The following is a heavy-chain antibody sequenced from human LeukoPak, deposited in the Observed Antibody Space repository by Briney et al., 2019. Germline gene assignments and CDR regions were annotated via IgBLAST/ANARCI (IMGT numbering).Heavy chain of an antibody. CDR2: IYYSGST. D-gene: IGHD3-10*01. CDR3: ASQTPFNYYGSGSYPYY. V-gene: IGHV4-39*01. CDR1: GGSISSSSYY. Sequence: SETLSLTCTVSGGSISSSSYYWGWIRQPPGKGLEWIGSIYYSGSTYYNPSLKSRVTISVDTSKNQFSLKLSSVTAADTAVYCCASQTPFNYYGSGSYPYYWGQGTLSPSPQ. J-gene: IGHJ4*02.